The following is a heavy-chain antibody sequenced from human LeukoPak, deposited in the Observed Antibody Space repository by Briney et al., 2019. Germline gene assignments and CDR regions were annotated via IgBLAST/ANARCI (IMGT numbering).Heavy chain of an antibody. CDR1: GFTFRQFW. J-gene: IGHJ4*02. Sequence: PGGSLRLSCAASGFTFRQFWMAWVRQAPGKGLEWVAKLSQDGSAVHYVDSAKGRFTISRDNAKSSLYLQMNSLRPEDTALYYCVRDATRGGDFDFWGQGTLVTVSS. CDR2: LSQDGSAV. CDR3: VRDATRGGDFDF. D-gene: IGHD5-24*01. V-gene: IGHV3-7*04.